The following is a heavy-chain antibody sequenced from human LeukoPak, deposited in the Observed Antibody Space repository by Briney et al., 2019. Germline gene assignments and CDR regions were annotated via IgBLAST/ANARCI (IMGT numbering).Heavy chain of an antibody. CDR1: GASISSYY. D-gene: IGHD6-19*01. CDR2: IYYSGNT. Sequence: SETLSLTCTVSGASISSYYWSWIRQSPGKGLEWIGFIYYSGNTNYNPSLRSRVTVSIDTSKNQFSLKLTSVTPADTAVYYCARVPVAAREYFDYWGQGTLVTVSS. J-gene: IGHJ4*02. CDR3: ARVPVAAREYFDY. V-gene: IGHV4-59*01.